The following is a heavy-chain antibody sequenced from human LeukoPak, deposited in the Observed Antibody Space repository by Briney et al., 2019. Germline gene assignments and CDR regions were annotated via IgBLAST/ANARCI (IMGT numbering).Heavy chain of an antibody. V-gene: IGHV3-48*01. D-gene: IGHD3-10*01. Sequence: GGSLRLSCATSGFTLRYYQMNWVRQAPGKGLEWVSYINVVNGAIYYADSVKGRFTISGDIATNSVYLQMNSLRAEDTALYNCVRDGNRGYDMDVWGQGTAVTVSS. CDR2: INVVNGAI. J-gene: IGHJ6*02. CDR3: VRDGNRGYDMDV. CDR1: GFTLRYYQ.